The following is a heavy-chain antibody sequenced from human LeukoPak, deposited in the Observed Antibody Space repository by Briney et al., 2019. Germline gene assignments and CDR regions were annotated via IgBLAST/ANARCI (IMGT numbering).Heavy chain of an antibody. CDR1: AFTFSSYA. Sequence: GGSLRLSCAASAFTFSSYAMSWVRQAPGKGLEWVSGISGSGGSTYYADSVKGRFTISRDNSKNTLYLQMNSLRAEDTAVYYCAKNSRGYYNYYFDYWGQGTLVTVSS. CDR3: AKNSRGYYNYYFDY. V-gene: IGHV3-23*01. J-gene: IGHJ4*02. CDR2: ISGSGGST. D-gene: IGHD3-22*01.